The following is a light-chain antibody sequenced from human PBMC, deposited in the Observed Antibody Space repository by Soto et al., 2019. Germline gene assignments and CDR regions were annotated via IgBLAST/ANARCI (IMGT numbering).Light chain of an antibody. J-gene: IGKJ1*01. Sequence: DIVMTQSPLSLPVTPGEPASISCRSSQSLLHSNGYNYLDWYLQRPGQSPQLLIYLGSNRASGVPDRFGGSASGTDFTLKISRVEAEDVGVYYCMQALQTQWTFGQGTKVEIK. V-gene: IGKV2-28*01. CDR2: LGS. CDR1: QSLLHSNGYNY. CDR3: MQALQTQWT.